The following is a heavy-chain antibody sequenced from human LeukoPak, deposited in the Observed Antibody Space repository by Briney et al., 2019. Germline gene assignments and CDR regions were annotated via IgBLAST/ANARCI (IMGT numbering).Heavy chain of an antibody. CDR1: GGSISSYY. CDR3: ARGGASSFDP. Sequence: SETLSLTRTVSGGSISSYYWSWIRQPPGKGLEWIGYIYYSGSTNYNPSLKSRVTISVDTSKNQFSLKLSSVTAADTAVYYCARGGASSFDPWGQGTLVTVSS. J-gene: IGHJ5*02. CDR2: IYYSGST. V-gene: IGHV4-59*01. D-gene: IGHD2-15*01.